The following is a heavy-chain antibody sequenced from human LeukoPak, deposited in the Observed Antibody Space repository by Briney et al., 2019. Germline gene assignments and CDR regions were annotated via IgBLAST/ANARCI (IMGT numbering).Heavy chain of an antibody. J-gene: IGHJ4*02. CDR1: GGTFSSSA. D-gene: IGHD6-13*01. Sequence: GASVKVSCKASGGTFSSSAISWVRQAPGQGLEWMGGIIPIFGTANYAQMFQGRVTITADKYTSTAYMELCSLRSEDTAVYYCARETRKNAGSGTDFCDYWGRGTLVTVSS. CDR3: ARETRKNAGSGTDFCDY. CDR2: IIPIFGTA. V-gene: IGHV1-69*06.